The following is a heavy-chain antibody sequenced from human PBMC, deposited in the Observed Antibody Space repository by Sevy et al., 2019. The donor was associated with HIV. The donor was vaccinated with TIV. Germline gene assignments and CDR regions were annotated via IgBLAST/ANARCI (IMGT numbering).Heavy chain of an antibody. CDR3: ARQAELRAGYYYYYYMDV. Sequence: SETLSLTCAVSGYSISSGYYWGWIRQPPGKGLEWIGSIYHSGSTYYNPSLKSRVTISVDTSKNQFSLKLSSVTAADTAVYYCARQAELRAGYYYYYYMDVWGKGTTVTVSS. CDR1: GYSISSGYY. D-gene: IGHD1-7*01. V-gene: IGHV4-38-2*01. CDR2: IYHSGST. J-gene: IGHJ6*03.